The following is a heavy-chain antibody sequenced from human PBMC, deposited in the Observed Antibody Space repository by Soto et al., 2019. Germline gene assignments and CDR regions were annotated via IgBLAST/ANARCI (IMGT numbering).Heavy chain of an antibody. Sequence: SVKVSNKVSGYTLTQESMHRVRQAPGKGLEWMGGFDPEDGETIYAQKFQGRVTMTEDTSTDTAYMELSSLRSEDTVVYYCVLFMCCTPVAFDICCQWALVSGS. CDR2: FDPEDGET. CDR3: VLFMCCTPVAFDI. D-gene: IGHD3-10*01. V-gene: IGHV1-24*01. J-gene: IGHJ3*02. CDR1: GYTLTQES.